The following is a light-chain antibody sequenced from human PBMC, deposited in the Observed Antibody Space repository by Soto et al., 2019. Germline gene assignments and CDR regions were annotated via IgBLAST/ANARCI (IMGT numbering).Light chain of an antibody. V-gene: IGLV2-8*01. J-gene: IGLJ1*01. CDR1: SSDVGGYNY. CDR3: SSYAGSNNNYV. Sequence: QSVLTQPPSASGSLGQSVTISCTGTSSDVGGYNYVSWYQQHPGKAPKLMIYEVSQRPSGVPDRFSGSKSGNTASLTVSGLQAEDEADYYCSSYAGSNNNYVFGTGTKVTVL. CDR2: EVS.